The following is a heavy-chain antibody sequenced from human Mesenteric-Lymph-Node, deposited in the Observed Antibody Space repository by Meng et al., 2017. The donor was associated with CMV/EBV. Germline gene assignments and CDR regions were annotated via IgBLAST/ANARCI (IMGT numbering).Heavy chain of an antibody. Sequence: GESLKISCAASGFTVSSYYMSWVRQAPGKGLEWVSVIYCGGSTYYADSVQGRFTISRDNSKNTLYLQMNSLRAEDTAVYYCASEYCGGDCSSYCGMDVWGQGTTVTVSS. V-gene: IGHV3-53*01. CDR2: IYCGGST. D-gene: IGHD2-21*01. CDR3: ASEYCGGDCSSYCGMDV. J-gene: IGHJ6*02. CDR1: GFTVSSYY.